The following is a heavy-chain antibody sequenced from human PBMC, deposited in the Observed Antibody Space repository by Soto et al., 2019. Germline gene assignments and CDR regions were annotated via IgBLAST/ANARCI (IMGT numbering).Heavy chain of an antibody. CDR3: EKLSWGSGLFYDY. Sequence: HPXVSLRLSCAASGFRFSSFGMHWVRQAPGKGLEWVALISDDGSKEYYTDSVKGRFTISRDNSKNTVYLQMNSLRSEDTAVYHCEKLSWGSGLFYDYCGQGTPVTVSS. D-gene: IGHD3-10*01. CDR1: GFRFSSFG. V-gene: IGHV3-30*18. J-gene: IGHJ4*02. CDR2: ISDDGSKE.